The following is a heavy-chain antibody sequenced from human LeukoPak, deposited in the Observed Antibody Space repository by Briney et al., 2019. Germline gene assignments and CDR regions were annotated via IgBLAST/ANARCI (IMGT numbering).Heavy chain of an antibody. D-gene: IGHD6-13*01. CDR1: GGSFSSSTYY. J-gene: IGHJ4*02. CDR3: ATGIAAAEFAY. V-gene: IGHV4-39*01. Sequence: PSETLSLTCSVSGGSFSSSTYYWGWIRQPPGKGLEWIGAIYYSGTSYYTSSLKSRVTISVHTTKNQFSMKLSSVTAADAAVYYCATGIAAAEFAYWGQGTLVTVSS. CDR2: IYYSGTS.